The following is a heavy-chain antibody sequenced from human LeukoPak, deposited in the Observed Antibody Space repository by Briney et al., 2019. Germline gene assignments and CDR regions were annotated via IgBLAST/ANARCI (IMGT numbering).Heavy chain of an antibody. D-gene: IGHD4-17*01. J-gene: IGHJ4*02. Sequence: QPGGSLRLSCAASGFTFHNYAMHWVRQAPGKGLEWVSLIKGNGDTTYTDSVKGRFIISRDNAKNSLYLQMYSLRAEDTAVYYCVHGDSRDFWGQGTLVTVSS. CDR3: VHGDSRDF. CDR2: IKGNGDTT. CDR1: GFTFHNYA. V-gene: IGHV3-43*02.